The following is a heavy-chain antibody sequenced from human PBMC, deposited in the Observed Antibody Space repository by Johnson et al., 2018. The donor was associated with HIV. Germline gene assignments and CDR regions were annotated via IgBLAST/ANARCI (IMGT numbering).Heavy chain of an antibody. CDR3: ARDRRGATIDDAFDI. CDR2: ITRTDLRT. Sequence: MQLVESGGGVVRPGGSLRLSCPASAFTFRNCALNWGPRAPGKGLEWVSHITRTDLRTFYADSVRGRFNISRDNSKNTLYLQMNSLRAEDTAVYYCARDRRGATIDDAFDIWGQGTMVTVSS. D-gene: IGHD1-26*01. J-gene: IGHJ3*02. CDR1: AFTFRNCA. V-gene: IGHV3-23*04.